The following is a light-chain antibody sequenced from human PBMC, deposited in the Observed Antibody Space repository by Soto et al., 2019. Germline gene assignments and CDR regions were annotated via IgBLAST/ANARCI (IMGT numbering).Light chain of an antibody. J-gene: IGLJ1*01. V-gene: IGLV2-8*01. Sequence: QSVLTQPPSASGSPGQSVTISCTGTSSDVGGYDYVSWYQQHPGKAPKLMIYEVTIRLSGVSDRFSGSKSGNTASLTVSGLQAEDEADYYCSSYTGGNPSYVFGTGTKLTVL. CDR3: SSYTGGNPSYV. CDR2: EVT. CDR1: SSDVGGYDY.